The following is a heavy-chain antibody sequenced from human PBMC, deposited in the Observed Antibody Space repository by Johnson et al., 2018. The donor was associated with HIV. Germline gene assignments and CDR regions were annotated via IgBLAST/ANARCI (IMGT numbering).Heavy chain of an antibody. D-gene: IGHD1-7*01. Sequence: QVQLVESGGGVVQPGRSLTVSCAASGFTFNSYAMHWVRQAPGKGLEWVAVISYDGTNTYYADAVKGRFTIFRDNSKRTLYMNRLRTGDTAVYYCARDRAPISGTRWNAFDIWGQGAMVTVSS. CDR1: GFTFNSYA. J-gene: IGHJ3*02. V-gene: IGHV3-30*04. CDR2: ISYDGTNT. CDR3: ARDRAPISGTRWNAFDI.